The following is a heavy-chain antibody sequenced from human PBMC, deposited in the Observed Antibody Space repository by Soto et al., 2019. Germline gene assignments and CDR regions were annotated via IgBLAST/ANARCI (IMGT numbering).Heavy chain of an antibody. CDR1: GYTFTSYG. V-gene: IGHV1-18*01. CDR3: ARDGVGYCISTSCLNWFDP. J-gene: IGHJ5*02. CDR2: ISAYNGNT. D-gene: IGHD2-2*03. Sequence: QVQLVQSGAEVKKPGASVKVSCKASGYTFTSYGISWVRQAPGQGLEWMGWISAYNGNTNYAQKLQGRVTMTKDTSTSTANMELRSLRSDDTAVYYCARDGVGYCISTSCLNWFDPWGQGTLVTVSS.